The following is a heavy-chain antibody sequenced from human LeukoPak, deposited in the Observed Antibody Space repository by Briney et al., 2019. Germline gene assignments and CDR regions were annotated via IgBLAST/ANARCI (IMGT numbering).Heavy chain of an antibody. CDR3: ASQMATTDPFDY. J-gene: IGHJ4*02. Sequence: PSETLSLTCTVSGGSISSYYWSWIRQPPGNGLEWIGYIYYSGSTNYNPSLKSRVTISVDTSKNQFSLKLSSVTAADTAVYYCASQMATTDPFDYWGQGTLVTVSS. D-gene: IGHD5-24*01. CDR1: GGSISSYY. V-gene: IGHV4-59*08. CDR2: IYYSGST.